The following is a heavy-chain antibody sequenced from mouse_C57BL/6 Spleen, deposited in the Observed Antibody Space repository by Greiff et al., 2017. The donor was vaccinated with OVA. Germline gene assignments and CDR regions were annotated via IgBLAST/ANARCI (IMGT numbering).Heavy chain of an antibody. Sequence: VHLVESGAELARPGASVKLSCKASGYTFTSYGISWVKQRTGQGLEWIGEIYPRSGNTYYNEKFKGKATLTADKSSSTAYMELRSLTSEDSAVYFCAGGTWFAYWGQGTLVTVSA. J-gene: IGHJ3*01. V-gene: IGHV1-81*01. CDR1: GYTFTSYG. CDR3: AGGTWFAY. CDR2: IYPRSGNT.